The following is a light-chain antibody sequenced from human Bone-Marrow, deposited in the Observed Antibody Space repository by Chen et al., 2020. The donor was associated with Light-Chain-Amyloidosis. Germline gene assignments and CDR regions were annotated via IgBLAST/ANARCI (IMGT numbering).Light chain of an antibody. CDR3: SSFTGSSSYV. J-gene: IGLJ1*01. Sequence: QSALTQPASVSGSPGQSITISCTGTSGDVGTYNYVSWYQQHPVKAPNVMIYPVSNRPSGVSYRFSGSKSGNTASLTISGPEAEDEADYYCSSFTGSSSYVFGPGTKVTVL. CDR2: PVS. CDR1: SGDVGTYNY. V-gene: IGLV2-14*01.